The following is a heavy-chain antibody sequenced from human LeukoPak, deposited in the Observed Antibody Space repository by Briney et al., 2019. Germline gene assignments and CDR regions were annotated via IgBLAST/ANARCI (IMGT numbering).Heavy chain of an antibody. CDR3: ARARSGYGSNYFDY. V-gene: IGHV4-59*12. CDR1: GGSINSYY. D-gene: IGHD5-12*01. Sequence: PSETLSLTCTVSGGSINSYYWNWIRQPPGKGLELIGYIYYSGSPTYNPSLKSRVTISVDTSKNQFSLKLSSVTAADTAVYYCARARSGYGSNYFDYWGQGTLVTVSS. CDR2: IYYSGSP. J-gene: IGHJ4*02.